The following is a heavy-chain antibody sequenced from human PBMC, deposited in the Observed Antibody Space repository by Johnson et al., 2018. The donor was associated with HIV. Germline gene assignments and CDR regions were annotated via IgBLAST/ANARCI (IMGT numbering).Heavy chain of an antibody. Sequence: EQLVESGGGVVQPGRSLRLSCAASGFTVSSNYMSWVRQAPGKGLEWVSVIYSGDTTYYADSVKDRFTISRDNSKNTLYLQMNSLRAGDTAVYYCARGQQDMGAGAFDIWGQGTMVTVSS. CDR3: ARGQQDMGAGAFDI. CDR2: IYSGDTT. J-gene: IGHJ3*02. D-gene: IGHD3-16*01. V-gene: IGHV3-66*01. CDR1: GFTVSSNY.